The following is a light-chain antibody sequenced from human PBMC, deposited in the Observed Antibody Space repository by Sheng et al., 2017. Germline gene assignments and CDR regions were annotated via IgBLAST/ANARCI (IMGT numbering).Light chain of an antibody. Sequence: DIQMTQSPSTLSASVGDRVTITCRASQGINTYLAWYQQKPGKAPKLLISVASRLQDGVPSRFTASGSGTDFTLTISSLQSEDFATYFCQQGSSFPFTFGPGTKVDIK. CDR3: QQGSSFPFT. CDR1: QGINTY. J-gene: IGKJ3*01. V-gene: IGKV1-9*01. CDR2: VAS.